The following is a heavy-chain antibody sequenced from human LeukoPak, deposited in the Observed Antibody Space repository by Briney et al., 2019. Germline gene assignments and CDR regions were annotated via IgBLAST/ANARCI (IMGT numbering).Heavy chain of an antibody. Sequence: GASVKVSCKASGYTFTTYGISWVRQAPGQGLEWMGWVSAYNGNTNYAQKLQGRVTMTTDTSTSTAYMELRSLRSDDTAVYYCARVPSFSSSWGGYYYYYMDVWGKGTTVTVSS. CDR2: VSAYNGNT. CDR1: GYTFTTYG. V-gene: IGHV1-18*01. D-gene: IGHD6-13*01. J-gene: IGHJ6*03. CDR3: ARVPSFSSSWGGYYYYYMDV.